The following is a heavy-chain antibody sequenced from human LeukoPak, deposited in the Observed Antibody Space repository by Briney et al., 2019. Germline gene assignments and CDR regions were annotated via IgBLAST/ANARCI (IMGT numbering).Heavy chain of an antibody. CDR3: ARGILSSGYFKDY. CDR2: INPNSGGT. D-gene: IGHD3-22*01. V-gene: IGHV1-2*02. CDR1: GYTFTGYY. J-gene: IGHJ4*02. Sequence: ASVKVSCKASGYTFTGYYMHWVRQAPGQGLEWMGWINPNSGGTNYAQKFQGRVTMTRDTSISTAYMELSRLRSDDTAVYYCARGILSSGYFKDYWGQGTLVTVSS.